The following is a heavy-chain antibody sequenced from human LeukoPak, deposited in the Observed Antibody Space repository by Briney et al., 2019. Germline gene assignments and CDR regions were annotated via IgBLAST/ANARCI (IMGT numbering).Heavy chain of an antibody. D-gene: IGHD3-16*01. CDR1: GGSISSGGYY. CDR2: IYYSGST. Sequence: SQTLSLTCTVSGGSISSGGYYWSWIRQHPGKGLGWIGYIYYSGSTYYNPSLKSRVTISVDTSKNQFSLKLSSVTAADTAVYYCARAGGFFSPFGYWGQGTLVTVSS. CDR3: ARAGGFFSPFGY. V-gene: IGHV4-31*03. J-gene: IGHJ4*02.